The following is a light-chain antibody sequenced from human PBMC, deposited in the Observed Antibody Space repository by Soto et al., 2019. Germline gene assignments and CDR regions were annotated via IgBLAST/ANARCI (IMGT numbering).Light chain of an antibody. CDR1: SSDVGGYKY. CDR2: AVS. CDR3: SSYAGSNNLL. J-gene: IGLJ2*01. Sequence: QSVLTQPPSASGSPGQSVTISCTGTSSDVGGYKYVSWYQQHPGKAPKLMIYAVSERPSGVPDRFSGSKSGNTASLTVSGLHAEDEADYYCSSYAGSNNLLFGGGTKLTVL. V-gene: IGLV2-8*01.